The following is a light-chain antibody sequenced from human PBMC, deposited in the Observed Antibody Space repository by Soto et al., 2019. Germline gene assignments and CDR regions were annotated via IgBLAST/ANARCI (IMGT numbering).Light chain of an antibody. CDR3: QQRSSWPLT. CDR2: DTF. CDR1: RDISTY. V-gene: IGKV3-11*01. Sequence: IVLTQSPASLSVSPGERATLSCRASRDISTYLAWYQQRPGQAPRLFIYDTFNRASGAPDRFSGSGSGTVFTLTITDVAPEDSAIYFCQQRSSWPLTFGGGTKVEI. J-gene: IGKJ4*01.